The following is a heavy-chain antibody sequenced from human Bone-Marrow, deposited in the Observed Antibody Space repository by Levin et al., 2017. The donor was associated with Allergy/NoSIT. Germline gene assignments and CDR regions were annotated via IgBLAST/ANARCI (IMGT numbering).Heavy chain of an antibody. Sequence: PSETLSLTCAVSGGSISSSTWWSWVRQPPGKGLEWIGEIYHSGSTNYNPSLRSRVTISVDKSKNQFSLKLSSVTAADTAVYYCTRGTIPYYYSDYWGQGTLVTVSS. D-gene: IGHD2-21*01. CDR1: GGSISSSTW. CDR2: IYHSGST. J-gene: IGHJ4*02. V-gene: IGHV4-4*02. CDR3: TRGTIPYYYSDY.